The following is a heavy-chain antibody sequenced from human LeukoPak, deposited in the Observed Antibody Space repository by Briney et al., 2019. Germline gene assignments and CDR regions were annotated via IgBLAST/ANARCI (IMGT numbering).Heavy chain of an antibody. CDR2: INHSGST. Sequence: SETLSLTCAAYGGSFSGYYWSWIRQPPGKGLEWIGEINHSGSTNYNPSLKSRVTISVDTSKNQFSLKLSSVTAADTAVYYCARRAYSSSWSRNFQHWGQGTLVTVSS. D-gene: IGHD6-13*01. V-gene: IGHV4-34*01. CDR3: ARRAYSSSWSRNFQH. J-gene: IGHJ1*01. CDR1: GGSFSGYY.